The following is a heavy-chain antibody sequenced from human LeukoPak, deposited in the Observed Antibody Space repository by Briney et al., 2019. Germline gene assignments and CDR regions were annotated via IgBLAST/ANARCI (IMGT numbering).Heavy chain of an antibody. CDR2: IYTSGST. CDR3: ARDYYCSSTSCYREAAFDI. CDR1: GGSISSYY. D-gene: IGHD2-2*02. J-gene: IGHJ3*02. Sequence: KPSETLSLTCTVSGGSISSYYWSWIRQPAGKGLEWIGRIYTSGSTNYNPSLKSRVTMSVDTSKNQFSLKLSSVTAADTAVYYCARDYYCSSTSCYREAAFDIWGQGTMVTVSS. V-gene: IGHV4-4*07.